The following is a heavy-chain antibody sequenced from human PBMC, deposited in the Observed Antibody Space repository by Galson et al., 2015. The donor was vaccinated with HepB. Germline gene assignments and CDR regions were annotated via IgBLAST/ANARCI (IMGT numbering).Heavy chain of an antibody. CDR2: ICYDGSNK. Sequence: SLRLSCAASGFTFSSYGMHWVRQAPGKGLEWVSDICYDGSNKYYADSVKGRFTISRDNSKNTLYLQMHSLRDEDTAVYYCAKARVSCGGYSLFDLWGHGTLVTVSS. V-gene: IGHV3-33*06. D-gene: IGHD2/OR15-2a*01. CDR3: AKARVSCGGYSLFDL. J-gene: IGHJ5*02. CDR1: GFTFSSYG.